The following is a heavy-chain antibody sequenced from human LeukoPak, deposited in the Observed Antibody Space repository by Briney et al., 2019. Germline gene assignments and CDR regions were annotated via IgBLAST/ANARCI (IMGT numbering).Heavy chain of an antibody. J-gene: IGHJ5*02. CDR1: GGSISSSSYY. CDR3: ARALWFGELSTFNWFDP. V-gene: IGHV4-39*01. Sequence: SETLSLTCTVSGGSISSSSYYWGWIRQPPRKGLEWIGSIYYSGSTYYNPSLKSRVTISVDTSKNQFSLKLSSVTAADTAVYYCARALWFGELSTFNWFDPWGQGTLVTVSS. D-gene: IGHD3-10*01. CDR2: IYYSGST.